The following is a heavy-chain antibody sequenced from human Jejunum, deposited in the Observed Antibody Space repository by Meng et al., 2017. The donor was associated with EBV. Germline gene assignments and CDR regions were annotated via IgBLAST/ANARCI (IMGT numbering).Heavy chain of an antibody. J-gene: IGHJ4*02. Sequence: EVQLVGAGGGLIPPGGSLRLSCAVSGFTFSGFWMYWVRQVPGKGLVWISRINGDGSRTTYADSVKDRFTISRDNAKNTLYLKMNSLRAEDTAVYYCAKDRNYYIDYWGQGTLVTVPS. CDR2: INGDGSRT. V-gene: IGHV3-74*01. CDR1: GFTFSGFW. CDR3: AKDRNYYIDY.